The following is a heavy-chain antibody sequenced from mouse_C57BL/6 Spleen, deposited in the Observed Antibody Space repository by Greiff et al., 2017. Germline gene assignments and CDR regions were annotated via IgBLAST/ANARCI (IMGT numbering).Heavy chain of an antibody. CDR1: GFTFSSYG. Sequence: DVHLVESGGDLVKPGGSLKLSCAASGFTFSSYGMSWVRQTPDKRLEWVATISSGGSYTYYPDSVKGRFTISRDNAKNTLYLQMSSLKSEDTAMYYCARQKDAMDYWGQGTTVTVSS. V-gene: IGHV5-6*01. CDR3: ARQKDAMDY. J-gene: IGHJ4*01. CDR2: ISSGGSYT.